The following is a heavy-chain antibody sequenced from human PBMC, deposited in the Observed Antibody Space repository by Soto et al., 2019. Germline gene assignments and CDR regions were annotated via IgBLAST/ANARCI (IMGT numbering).Heavy chain of an antibody. CDR1: GGSVRRGNYY. D-gene: IGHD3-10*01. J-gene: IGHJ4*02. Sequence: QVQLQESGPGPVKPSQTLSLTCTVSGGSVRRGNYYWSWIRQFPGKGLEWIGYISNSGRTHYNPSLMSRITILVDTSKNQFFLELRSVTAADTALYYCARADYATGSYYPDYWGQGTLVTVSS. CDR2: ISNSGRT. CDR3: ARADYATGSYYPDY. V-gene: IGHV4-31*03.